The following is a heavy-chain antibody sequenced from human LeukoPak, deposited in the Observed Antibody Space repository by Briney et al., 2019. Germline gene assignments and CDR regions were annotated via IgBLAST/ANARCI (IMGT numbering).Heavy chain of an antibody. V-gene: IGHV5-51*01. CDR1: GYSFTSYW. Sequence: GESLKISCKGSGYSFTSYWIGWVRQMPGKGLEWMGIIYPGDSDTRYSPSFQGQVTISADKSISTAYLQWSSLKASDTAMYYCARFSITIFGVVAPDYYMDVWGKGTTVTVSS. CDR2: IYPGDSDT. CDR3: ARFSITIFGVVAPDYYMDV. J-gene: IGHJ6*03. D-gene: IGHD3-3*01.